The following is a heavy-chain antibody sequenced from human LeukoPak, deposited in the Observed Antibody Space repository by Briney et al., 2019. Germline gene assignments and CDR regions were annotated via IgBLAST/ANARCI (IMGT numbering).Heavy chain of an antibody. J-gene: IGHJ5*02. V-gene: IGHV1-2*02. CDR2: INPNSGGT. D-gene: IGHD3-10*01. CDR1: GYTFTGYY. CDR3: ARVWGTYGSGSYYNKDWFDP. Sequence: EASVKVSCKASGYTFTGYYMHWVRQAPGQGLEWMGWINPNSGGTNYAQKFQGRVTMTRDTSISTAYMEPSRLRSGDTAVYYCARVWGTYGSGSYYNKDWFDPWGQGTLVTVSS.